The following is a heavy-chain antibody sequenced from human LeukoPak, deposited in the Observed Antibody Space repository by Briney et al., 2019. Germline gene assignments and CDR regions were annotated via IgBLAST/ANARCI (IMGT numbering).Heavy chain of an antibody. CDR2: ISSSSNYM. V-gene: IGHV3-21*04. CDR1: GFTFSRNA. Sequence: KAGGSLRLSCAASGFTFSRNAMNWVRQAPGKGLEWVSFISSSSNYMSYADSVKGRFTISRDNSKNTLFLQMNSLRAEDTAVYYCAKDFRFMGIPNYFDRWGQGTLVTVSS. CDR3: AKDFRFMGIPNYFDR. D-gene: IGHD1-26*01. J-gene: IGHJ4*02.